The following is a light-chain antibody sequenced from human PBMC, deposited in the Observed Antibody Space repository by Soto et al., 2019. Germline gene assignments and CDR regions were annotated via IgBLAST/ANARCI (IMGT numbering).Light chain of an antibody. V-gene: IGKV1-39*01. Sequence: DIQMTQSPSSLSASVGDRVTITCRASQNIAAYLSWYQQKPGKAPKLLIYAASSLQSGVPSRFSGSGSGTDFTLTINSLQPEDFATYFCQQSYNIGITFGPGTRVDIK. CDR2: AAS. CDR3: QQSYNIGIT. J-gene: IGKJ3*01. CDR1: QNIAAY.